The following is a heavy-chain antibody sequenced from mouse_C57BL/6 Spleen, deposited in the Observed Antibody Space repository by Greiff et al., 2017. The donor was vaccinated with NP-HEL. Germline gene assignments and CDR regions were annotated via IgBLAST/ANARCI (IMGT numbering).Heavy chain of an antibody. CDR3: ARFPITTVVMDY. CDR2: IHPNSGST. D-gene: IGHD1-1*01. CDR1: GYTFTSYW. Sequence: VQLQQPGAELVKPGASVKLSCKASGYTFTSYWMHWVKQRPGQGLEWIGMIHPNSGSTNYNEKFKSKATLTVDKSSSTAYMQLSSLTSEDSAVYYCARFPITTVVMDYWGQGTSVTVSS. V-gene: IGHV1-64*01. J-gene: IGHJ4*01.